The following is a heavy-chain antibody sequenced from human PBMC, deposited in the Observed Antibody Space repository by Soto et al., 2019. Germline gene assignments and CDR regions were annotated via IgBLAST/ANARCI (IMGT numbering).Heavy chain of an antibody. V-gene: IGHV1-2*02. Sequence: ASVKVYCKASGYTFTENQIHWLRRAPGQRLQWLGRIDPKSGDTTFAPTFQGSVTMTRDTSTNTAYLELTRLTSDDTAIYYYARRHILDYIWWCFDHWGLGTLVTVSS. CDR3: ARRHILDYIWWCFDH. J-gene: IGHJ5*02. CDR1: GYTFTENQ. CDR2: IDPKSGDT. D-gene: IGHD2-21*01.